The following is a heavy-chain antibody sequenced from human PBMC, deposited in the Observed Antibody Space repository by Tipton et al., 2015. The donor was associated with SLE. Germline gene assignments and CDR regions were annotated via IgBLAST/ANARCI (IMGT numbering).Heavy chain of an antibody. J-gene: IGHJ6*03. CDR2: VYYTGRT. V-gene: IGHV4-39*07. CDR1: GDSISSSIYY. Sequence: TLSLTCSVSGDSISSSIYYWGWIRQPPGRGLEWIGSVYYTGRTYYSPSLKSRLTLSIDTSKNQFSLRLNSVTAADTAVYFCARAPAPAPPTHYYYYFMDVWGKGTTVTVSS. D-gene: IGHD2-2*01. CDR3: ARAPAPAPPTHYYYYFMDV.